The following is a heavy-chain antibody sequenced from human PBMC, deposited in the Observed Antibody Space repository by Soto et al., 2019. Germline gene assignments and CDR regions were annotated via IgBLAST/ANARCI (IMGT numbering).Heavy chain of an antibody. CDR3: ARGPPSLELLFDY. CDR1: GFTFSSYS. CDR2: ISSSSSTI. D-gene: IGHD1-26*01. V-gene: IGHV3-48*01. J-gene: IGHJ4*02. Sequence: EVQLVESGGGLVQPGGSLRLSCAASGFTFSSYSMNWVRQAPGKGLEWVSYISSSSSTIYYADSVKGRFTISRDNAKNSLYLQMNSLRAEDTAVYYCARGPPSLELLFDYWCQGTLVTVSS.